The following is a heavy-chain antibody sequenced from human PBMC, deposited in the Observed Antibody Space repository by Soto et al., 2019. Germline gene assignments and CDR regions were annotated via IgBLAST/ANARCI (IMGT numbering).Heavy chain of an antibody. CDR1: GFSLSNARMG. J-gene: IGHJ4*02. CDR3: ARIGFDSSGYYYDDY. V-gene: IGHV2-26*01. Sequence: QVTLKESGPVLVKPTETLTLTCTVSGFSLSNARMGVSWIRQPPGKALEWLAHIFSNDEKSYSTSLKSRLTIXXDXSXXQVVLTMTNMDPVDTATYYCARIGFDSSGYYYDDYWGQGTLVTVSS. CDR2: IFSNDEK. D-gene: IGHD3-22*01.